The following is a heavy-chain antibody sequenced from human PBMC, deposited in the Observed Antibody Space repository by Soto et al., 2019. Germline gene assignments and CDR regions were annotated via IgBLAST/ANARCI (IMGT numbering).Heavy chain of an antibody. CDR1: GGSISSSSYY. D-gene: IGHD6-13*01. J-gene: IGHJ4*02. V-gene: IGHV4-39*01. Sequence: TLSLTCTVSGGSISSSSYYWGWIRQPPGKGLEWIGSIYYSGSTYYNPSLKSRVTISVDTSKNQFSLKLSSVTAADTAVYYCASPGSAAAGTHYWGQGTLVTVSS. CDR2: IYYSGST. CDR3: ASPGSAAAGTHY.